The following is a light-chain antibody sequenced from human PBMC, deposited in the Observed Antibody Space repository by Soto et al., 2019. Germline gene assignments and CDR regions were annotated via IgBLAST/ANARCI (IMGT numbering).Light chain of an antibody. V-gene: IGLV1-40*01. CDR2: GPT. J-gene: IGLJ2*01. CDR3: QSYDGASRI. Sequence: QSVLTQPPSVSGAPGQRVTISCTGTASNIGADYAVHWYQQLPGAAPKLLIQGPTARPSGVPDRFSGSKSGTSASLAISALQPGDEGHYYCQSYDGASRIFGGGTKLTVL. CDR1: ASNIGADYA.